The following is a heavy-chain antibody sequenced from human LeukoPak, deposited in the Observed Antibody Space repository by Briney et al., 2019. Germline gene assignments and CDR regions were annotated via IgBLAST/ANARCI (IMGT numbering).Heavy chain of an antibody. CDR2: IKEDGSEK. CDR3: ATYTHWVAGDV. D-gene: IGHD3-16*01. V-gene: IGHV3-7*01. Sequence: PGGSLTLSCAASGLTFSETWMSWVRQAPGQGLEWVAAIKEDGSEKDYVDSVKGQFTISRDNAKNSLYLQMNSLRAEDTAVYYCATYTHWVAGDVWGQGTTVSVSS. CDR1: GLTFSETW. J-gene: IGHJ6*02.